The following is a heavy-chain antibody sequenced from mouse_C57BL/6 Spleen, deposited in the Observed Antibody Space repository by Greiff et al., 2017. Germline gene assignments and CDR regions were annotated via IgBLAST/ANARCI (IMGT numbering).Heavy chain of an antibody. D-gene: IGHD2-5*01. V-gene: IGHV1-54*01. Sequence: QVQLQQSGAELARPGTSVKVSCKASGYAFTNYLIEWVKQRPGQGLEWIGVINPGSGGTNYNEKFKGKATLTADKSSSTAYMQLSSLTSEDSAVYFCARAGGYSNFAWFAVWGPGTLVTVSA. CDR1: GYAFTNYL. CDR3: ARAGGYSNFAWFAV. CDR2: INPGSGGT. J-gene: IGHJ3*01.